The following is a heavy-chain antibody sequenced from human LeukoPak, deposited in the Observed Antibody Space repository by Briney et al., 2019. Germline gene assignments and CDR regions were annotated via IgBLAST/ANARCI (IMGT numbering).Heavy chain of an antibody. J-gene: IGHJ5*02. V-gene: IGHV4-34*01. CDR2: INHSGST. D-gene: IGHD3-3*01. CDR3: ARLSSRGHYYDFWSGYLNWFDP. Sequence: SETLSLTCAVYGGSFSGYYWSWIRQPPGKGLEWIGEINHSGSTNYNPSLKSRVTISVDTSKNQFSLKLSSVTAADTAVYYCARLSSRGHYYDFWSGYLNWFDPWGQGTLVTVSS. CDR1: GGSFSGYY.